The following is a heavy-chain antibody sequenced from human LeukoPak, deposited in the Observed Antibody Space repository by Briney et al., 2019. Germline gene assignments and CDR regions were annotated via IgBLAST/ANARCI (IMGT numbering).Heavy chain of an antibody. J-gene: IGHJ5*02. V-gene: IGHV4-39*01. CDR2: IYYSGST. Sequence: SETLSLTCTVSGGSISSSSYYWGWIRQPPGKGLEWSGSIYYSGSTYYNPSLKSRVTISVDTSKNQFSLKLSSVTAAVPAVYYCARHRSCSSTSCSNPANWFDPWGQGTLVTVSS. CDR3: ARHRSCSSTSCSNPANWFDP. CDR1: GGSISSSSYY. D-gene: IGHD2-2*01.